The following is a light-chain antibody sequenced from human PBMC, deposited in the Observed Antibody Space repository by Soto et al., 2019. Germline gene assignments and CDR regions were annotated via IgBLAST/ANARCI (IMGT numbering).Light chain of an antibody. CDR1: QSIGSS. V-gene: IGKV3-15*01. CDR2: GAS. Sequence: EVVMTQSPATLSVSPGDTATLSCRASQSIGSSLAWYQQKPGQAPRLLIYGASTRATGVPARFRGRGSGTEFTLTISRLQSEDLAVYYCQQYYNWRPRFGQGT. CDR3: QQYYNWRPR. J-gene: IGKJ1*01.